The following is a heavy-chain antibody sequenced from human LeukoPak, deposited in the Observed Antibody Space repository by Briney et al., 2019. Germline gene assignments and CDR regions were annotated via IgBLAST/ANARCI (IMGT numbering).Heavy chain of an antibody. D-gene: IGHD3-10*01. CDR1: GYTFTSYY. CDR3: ARSASMVRGVILSDY. J-gene: IGHJ4*02. V-gene: IGHV1-46*01. CDR2: INPSGGST. Sequence: ASVKVSCKASGYTFTSYYMHWVRQAPGQGLEWMGIINPSGGSTSCAQKFQGRVTMTRDTSTSTVYMELSSLRSEDTAVYYCARSASMVRGVILSDYWGQGTLVTVSS.